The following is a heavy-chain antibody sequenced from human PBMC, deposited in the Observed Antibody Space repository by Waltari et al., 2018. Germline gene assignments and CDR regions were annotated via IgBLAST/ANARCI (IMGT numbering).Heavy chain of an antibody. CDR3: ARDRLSFWFDP. J-gene: IGHJ5*02. CDR1: GFTFSSYS. V-gene: IGHV3-21*01. Sequence: EVQLVESGGGLVKPGGSLRLSCAASGFTFSSYSMNWVRQAPGKGVEGVSAISSSSSYIYSADSVKGRFTISRDNAKNSLYLQMNSLRAEDTAVYYCARDRLSFWFDPWGQGTLVTVSS. D-gene: IGHD3-10*01. CDR2: ISSSSSYI.